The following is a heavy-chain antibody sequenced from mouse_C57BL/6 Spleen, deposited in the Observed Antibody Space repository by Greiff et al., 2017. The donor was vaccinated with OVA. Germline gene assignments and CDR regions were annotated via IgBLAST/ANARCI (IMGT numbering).Heavy chain of an antibody. V-gene: IGHV1-15*01. CDR2: IDPETGGT. J-gene: IGHJ1*03. Sequence: VQLQQSGAELVRPGASVTLSCKASGYTFTDYEMHWVKQTPVHGLEWIGAIDPETGGTAYNQKFKGKAILTADKSSSTAYMELRSLTSEDSAVYYCTGRGYWYFDVWGTGTTVTVSS. CDR1: GYTFTDYE. CDR3: TGRGYWYFDV.